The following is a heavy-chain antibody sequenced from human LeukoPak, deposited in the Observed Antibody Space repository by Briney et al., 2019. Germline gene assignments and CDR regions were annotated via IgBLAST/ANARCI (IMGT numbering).Heavy chain of an antibody. D-gene: IGHD3-22*01. CDR2: ISGSGGST. J-gene: IGHJ4*02. CDR3: ARDHIYYDSSGYYPIFDY. CDR1: GFTFSSYA. V-gene: IGHV3-23*01. Sequence: GGSLRLSCAASGFTFSSYAMSWVRQAPGKGLEWVSAISGSGGSTYYADSVKGRFTISRDNSKNTLYLQMNSLRAEDTAVYYCARDHIYYDSSGYYPIFDYWGQGTLVTVSS.